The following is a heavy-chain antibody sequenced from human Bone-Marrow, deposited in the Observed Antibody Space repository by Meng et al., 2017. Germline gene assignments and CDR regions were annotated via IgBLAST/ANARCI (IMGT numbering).Heavy chain of an antibody. Sequence: LVQPGAVVKKQWSSVKVACKASGGTCSSYATRWRRQAPRQGIGLMGRIVPIFGTANYAQKFQSRVTITADESTSTAFLERSSLRSEDTAVYYYSSMTTVTLDYYVDYWGQGTLVTVAS. CDR2: IVPIFGTA. CDR3: SSMTTVTLDYYVDY. V-gene: IGHV1-69*15. CDR1: GGTCSSYA. D-gene: IGHD4-17*01. J-gene: IGHJ4*02.